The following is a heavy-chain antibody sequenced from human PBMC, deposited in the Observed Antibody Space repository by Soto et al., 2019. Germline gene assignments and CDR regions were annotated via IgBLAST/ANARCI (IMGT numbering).Heavy chain of an antibody. J-gene: IGHJ6*02. D-gene: IGHD2-2*01. Sequence: PGGSLRLSCAASGFTFSSYAMSWVRQAPGKGLEWVSAISGSGGSTYYADSVKGRFTISRDNSKNTLYLQMNSLRAEDTAVYYCAKSESCSSTSCYPSLGYYYGMDVWGQGTTVTV. CDR2: ISGSGGST. V-gene: IGHV3-23*01. CDR3: AKSESCSSTSCYPSLGYYYGMDV. CDR1: GFTFSSYA.